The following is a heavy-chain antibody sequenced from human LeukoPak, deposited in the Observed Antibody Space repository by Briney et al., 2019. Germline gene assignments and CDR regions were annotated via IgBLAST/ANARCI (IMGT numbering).Heavy chain of an antibody. CDR3: ARGYSSSWYVFDY. CDR1: GFTFSSYA. D-gene: IGHD6-13*01. J-gene: IGHJ4*02. CDR2: ISGSGGST. Sequence: PGGSLRLSCTASGFTFSSYAMHWVRQAPGKGLEWVSAISGSGGSTYYADSVKGRFTISRDNSKNTLYLQMNSLRAEDTAVYYCARGYSSSWYVFDYWGQGTLVTVSS. V-gene: IGHV3-23*01.